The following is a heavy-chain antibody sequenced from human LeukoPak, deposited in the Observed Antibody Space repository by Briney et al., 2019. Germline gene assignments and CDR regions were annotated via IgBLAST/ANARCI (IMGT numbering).Heavy chain of an antibody. V-gene: IGHV4-4*08. Sequence: PSETLSLTCSVSGGSIESYYWSWIRQPPGKGLEFIGYIAASGTTKHNPSLKSRITLSMDTSQNQFSLKLRSVTAADTAVYFCARFPYFEGFDYWGQGTQVIVSS. D-gene: IGHD3-9*01. CDR2: IAASGTT. J-gene: IGHJ4*02. CDR3: ARFPYFEGFDY. CDR1: GGSIESYY.